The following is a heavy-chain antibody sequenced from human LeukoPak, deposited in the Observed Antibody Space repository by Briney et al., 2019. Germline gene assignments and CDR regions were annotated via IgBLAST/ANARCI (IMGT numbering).Heavy chain of an antibody. CDR3: AREDATALDY. CDR1: RFTFSSYT. V-gene: IGHV3-21*01. CDR2: ISSSGTYI. D-gene: IGHD4-17*01. Sequence: GGSLRLSCAASRFTFSSYTMNWVRQAPGKGLEWVSSISSSGTYIYYADSVKGRFSISRDNAKNSLYLQMNSLRAEDTAVYYCAREDATALDYWGQGTLVTVSS. J-gene: IGHJ4*02.